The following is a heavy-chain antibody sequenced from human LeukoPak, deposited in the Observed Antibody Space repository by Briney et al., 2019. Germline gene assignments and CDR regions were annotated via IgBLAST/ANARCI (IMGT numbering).Heavy chain of an antibody. J-gene: IGHJ5*02. D-gene: IGHD3-3*01. CDR3: ARDFWSGPGWLDA. CDR1: GFTFQDNL. Sequence: GGSVRLSCAASGFTFQDNLIHWVGQVPGKGLVWVSRVNRDGSDTEYADSVTGRFTVSRDNAKNTVFLQMNRVRVEDTAMYYCARDFWSGPGWLDAWGQGTLLTVSS. V-gene: IGHV3-74*03. CDR2: VNRDGSDT.